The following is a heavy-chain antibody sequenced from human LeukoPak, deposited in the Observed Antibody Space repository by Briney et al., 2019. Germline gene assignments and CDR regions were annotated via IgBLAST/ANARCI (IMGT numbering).Heavy chain of an antibody. CDR3: ARSSSSGSTAFDY. CDR2: IYYSGST. Sequence: SQTLSLTCTVSGGSISSGGYYWSWIRQHPGKGLEWIGYIYYSGSTYYNPSLKSRVTISVDTSKNQFSLKLSSVTAADTAVYYCARSSSSGSTAFDYWGQGTLVTVSS. CDR1: GGSISSGGYY. J-gene: IGHJ4*02. D-gene: IGHD6-6*01. V-gene: IGHV4-31*03.